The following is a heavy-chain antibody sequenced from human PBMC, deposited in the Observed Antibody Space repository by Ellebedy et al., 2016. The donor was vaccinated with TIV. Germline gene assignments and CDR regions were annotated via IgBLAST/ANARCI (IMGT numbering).Heavy chain of an antibody. V-gene: IGHV1-18*01. D-gene: IGHD5-12*01. J-gene: IGHJ4*02. CDR3: ARDPIYSGYDRAAFENY. Sequence: ASVKVSXXASGYTFTSYGISWVRQAPGQGLEWMGWISAYNGNTNYAQKLQGRVTMTTDTSTSTAYMELRSLRSDDTAVYYCARDPIYSGYDRAAFENYWGQGTRVTDSS. CDR1: GYTFTSYG. CDR2: ISAYNGNT.